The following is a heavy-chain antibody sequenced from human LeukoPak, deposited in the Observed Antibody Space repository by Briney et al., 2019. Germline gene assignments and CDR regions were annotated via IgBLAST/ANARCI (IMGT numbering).Heavy chain of an antibody. J-gene: IGHJ6*02. CDR1: GFTFSSYA. CDR2: ISGSGGST. D-gene: IGHD3-10*01. V-gene: IGHV3-23*01. Sequence: GGSLRLSCAASGFTFSSYAMSWVRQAPGKGLEWVSAISGSGGSTYYADSVKGRFTISRDNSKNTLYLQMNSLRAEDTAVYYCAKYDYYGSGSYPKDYYYGMDVWGQGTTVTVSS. CDR3: AKYDYYGSGSYPKDYYYGMDV.